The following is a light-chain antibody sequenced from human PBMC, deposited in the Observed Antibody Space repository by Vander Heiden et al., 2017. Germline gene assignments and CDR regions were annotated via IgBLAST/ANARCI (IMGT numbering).Light chain of an antibody. CDR2: GAS. Sequence: EIVMTQSPATLSVSPGERATLSCRASQSVSSNLAWYQQKPGQAPRLLIYGASTRATGIPARFSGSGYGKEFTLTISSRQSEDFAVYYCQQYKNWPPLTFGGGTKVEIK. CDR1: QSVSSN. V-gene: IGKV3-15*01. J-gene: IGKJ4*01. CDR3: QQYKNWPPLT.